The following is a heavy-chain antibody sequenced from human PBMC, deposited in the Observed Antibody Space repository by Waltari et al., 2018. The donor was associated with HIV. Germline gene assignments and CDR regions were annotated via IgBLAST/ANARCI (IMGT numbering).Heavy chain of an antibody. CDR2: INPKSGVT. CDR3: ARDWWQLPSGGYFFDY. D-gene: IGHD2-15*01. J-gene: IGHJ4*02. Sequence: QVQLVQSADELKTPGGSVKVSCTASRITLTAYYVHWVRQAPGQGLEWMGWINPKSGVTHFAQNFQGRINMTRDTSIKTAYLELSRLQSYDTAVYYCARDWWQLPSGGYFFDYWGQGTLVTVSS. CDR1: RITLTAYY. V-gene: IGHV1-2*02.